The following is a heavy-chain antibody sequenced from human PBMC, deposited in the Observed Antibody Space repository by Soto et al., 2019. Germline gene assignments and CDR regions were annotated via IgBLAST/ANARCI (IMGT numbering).Heavy chain of an antibody. CDR2: IYPGDSDT. CDR3: LRAIYYDVFSGYYMIDKQYFDY. Sequence: PGESLKISCKGSGYSFTSYWIGWVRQMPGKGLEWMGIIYPGDSDTRYSPSFQGQVTISADKSISTAYLQWSSLKASDTAMYNCLRAIYYDVFSGYYMIDKQYFDYWGQGTLVTVSS. CDR1: GYSFTSYW. V-gene: IGHV5-51*01. J-gene: IGHJ4*02. D-gene: IGHD3-9*01.